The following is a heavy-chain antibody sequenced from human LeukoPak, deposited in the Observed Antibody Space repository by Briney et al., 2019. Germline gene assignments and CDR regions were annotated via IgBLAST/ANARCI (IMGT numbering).Heavy chain of an antibody. V-gene: IGHV3-33*01. CDR1: GFTFSSYG. CDR2: IWYDGSNK. CDR3: ARDLSSSGWAFDY. D-gene: IGHD6-19*01. J-gene: IGHJ4*02. Sequence: GRSLRLSCAASGFTFSSYGMHWVRQAPGKGLEWVAVIWYDGSNKYYADSVKGRFTISRDNAKNTLYLQMNSLRAEDTAVYYCARDLSSSGWAFDYWGQGTLVTVSS.